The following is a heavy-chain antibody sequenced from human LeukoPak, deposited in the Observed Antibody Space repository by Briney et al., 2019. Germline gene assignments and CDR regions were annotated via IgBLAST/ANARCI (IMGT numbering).Heavy chain of an antibody. V-gene: IGHV4-59*01. J-gene: IGHJ6*02. CDR2: IYCSGST. CDR3: ARDQVDYYYGMDV. CDR1: GGSISSYY. Sequence: SETLSLTCTVSGGSISSYYWSWIRQPPGKGLEWIGYIYCSGSTNYNPSLTSRVTISVDTSKNQFSLKLSSVTAADTAVYYCARDQVDYYYGMDVWGQGTTVTVSS.